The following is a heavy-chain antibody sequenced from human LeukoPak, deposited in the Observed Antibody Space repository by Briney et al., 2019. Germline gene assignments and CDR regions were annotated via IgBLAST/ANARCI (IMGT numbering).Heavy chain of an antibody. D-gene: IGHD1-26*01. J-gene: IGHJ5*02. CDR3: ARWAGSYWGGNWFDP. CDR1: GYSFTSYW. V-gene: IGHV5-51*01. CDR2: IYPGDSDT. Sequence: GESLKISCKGSGYSFTSYWIGWVRQMPGKGLEWMGIIYPGDSDTRYSPSFQGQVTISADKSISTAYLQWSSLKASDTAMYYCARWAGSYWGGNWFDPWGQGTPVTVSS.